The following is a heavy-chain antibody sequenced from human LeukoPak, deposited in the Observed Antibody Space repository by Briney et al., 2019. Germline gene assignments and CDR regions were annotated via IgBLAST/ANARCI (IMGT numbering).Heavy chain of an antibody. Sequence: ASVKVSCKASGYTFTGYYMHWVRQAPGQGLEWMGWINPNSGGTNYAQEFQGRVTMTRDTSISTAYMELSRLRSDDTAVYYCARGHRVRGVIISKNDYWGQGTLVTVSS. CDR3: ARGHRVRGVIISKNDY. J-gene: IGHJ4*02. CDR1: GYTFTGYY. D-gene: IGHD3-10*01. V-gene: IGHV1-2*02. CDR2: INPNSGGT.